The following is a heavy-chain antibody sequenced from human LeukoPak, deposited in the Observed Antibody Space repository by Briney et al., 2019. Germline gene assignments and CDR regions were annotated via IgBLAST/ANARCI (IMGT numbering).Heavy chain of an antibody. CDR3: ARDAPLLWFGELSPSPYYYYGMDV. D-gene: IGHD3-10*01. CDR2: ISAYNGNT. J-gene: IGHJ6*04. Sequence: GPSVKVSCKASGYTFTSYGISWVRQAPGQGLEWMGWISAYNGNTNYAQKLQGRVTMTTDTSTSTAYMELRSLRSDDTAVYYCARDAPLLWFGELSPSPYYYYGMDVWGKGTTVTVSS. V-gene: IGHV1-18*04. CDR1: GYTFTSYG.